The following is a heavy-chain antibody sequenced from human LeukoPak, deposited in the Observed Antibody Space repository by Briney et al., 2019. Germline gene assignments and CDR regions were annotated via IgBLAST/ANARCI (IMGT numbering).Heavy chain of an antibody. V-gene: IGHV3-7*01. J-gene: IGHJ4*02. CDR1: GFTFSTYW. D-gene: IGHD2-15*01. CDR3: ARDIGYCSSGSCSAFDY. Sequence: PGGSLRLSCAASGFTFSTYWMSWVRQAPGKGLEWVANIKQDGSEKYYVDSVKGRFTISRDNAKNSLYLQMNSLRAEDTAVYYCARDIGYCSSGSCSAFDYWGQGTLVTVSS. CDR2: IKQDGSEK.